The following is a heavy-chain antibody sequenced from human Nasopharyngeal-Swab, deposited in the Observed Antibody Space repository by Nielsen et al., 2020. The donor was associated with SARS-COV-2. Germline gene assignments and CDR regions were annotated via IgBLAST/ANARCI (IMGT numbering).Heavy chain of an antibody. Sequence: WSRQSPSRGLEWLGRTYYRSKWYNDYAVSVKSRITINPDTSQNQFSLQLNSVNPEDTAVYYCARATLQYDFWSGSLWYYGMDVWGQGTTVTVSS. CDR2: TYYRSKWYN. J-gene: IGHJ6*02. V-gene: IGHV6-1*01. CDR3: ARATLQYDFWSGSLWYYGMDV. D-gene: IGHD3-3*01.